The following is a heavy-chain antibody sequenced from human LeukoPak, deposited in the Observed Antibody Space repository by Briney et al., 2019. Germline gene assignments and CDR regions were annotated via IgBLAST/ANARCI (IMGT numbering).Heavy chain of an antibody. J-gene: IGHJ4*02. CDR1: GFTFSSYG. Sequence: GGSLRLSCVASGFTFSSYGMHWVRQAPGKGLEWVAFIRYDGSNKYYADSVKGRFTISRDNSKNTLYLQMNSLRAEDTAVYYCANTFGELSSFDYWGQGTLVTVSS. V-gene: IGHV3-30*02. CDR2: IRYDGSNK. D-gene: IGHD3-10*01. CDR3: ANTFGELSSFDY.